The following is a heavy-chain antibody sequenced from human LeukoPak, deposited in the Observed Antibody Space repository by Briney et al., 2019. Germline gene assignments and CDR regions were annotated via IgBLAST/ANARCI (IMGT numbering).Heavy chain of an antibody. Sequence: HPGGSLRLSCAASGFIFSKYDMHWVRQSTGXXLHXVSTIGAAGDPXYPGSVKDRFTISREHAKTSLYLQMNTLRAGDTAVYYCVRDGGRGTMDVWGQGTTVTVSS. CDR2: IGAAGDP. J-gene: IGHJ6*02. CDR1: GFIFSKYD. CDR3: VRDGGRGTMDV. V-gene: IGHV3-13*05. D-gene: IGHD2-15*01.